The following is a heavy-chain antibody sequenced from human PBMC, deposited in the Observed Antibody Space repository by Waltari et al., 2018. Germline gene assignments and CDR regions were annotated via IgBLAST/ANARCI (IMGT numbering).Heavy chain of an antibody. CDR1: GYSFTSYW. D-gene: IGHD2-21*01. CDR2: IYPGDPDT. V-gene: IGHV5-51*01. CDR3: ARGLRCGGDCYWGFDY. J-gene: IGHJ4*02. Sequence: EVQLVQSGAEVKKPGESLKISCKGSGYSFTSYWIGWVRQMPGKCLEWMGLIYPGDPDTRYSPSVQGQVTISADKSISTAYLQWSSLKASDTAMYYCARGLRCGGDCYWGFDYWGQGTLVTVSS.